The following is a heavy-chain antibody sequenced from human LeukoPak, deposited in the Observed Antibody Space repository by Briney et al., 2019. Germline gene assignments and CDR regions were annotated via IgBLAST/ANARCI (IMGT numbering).Heavy chain of an antibody. D-gene: IGHD3-10*01. CDR1: GFTFSTYS. CDR2: ISSSSSTI. Sequence: GGSLRLSCAASGFTFSTYSMNWVRQAPGKGLEWVSYISSSSSTIYYADSVKGRFTISRDNAKNSLYLQMNSLRAEDTAVYYCARGGVVRGVGSDYWGQGTLVTVSS. V-gene: IGHV3-48*04. J-gene: IGHJ4*02. CDR3: ARGGVVRGVGSDY.